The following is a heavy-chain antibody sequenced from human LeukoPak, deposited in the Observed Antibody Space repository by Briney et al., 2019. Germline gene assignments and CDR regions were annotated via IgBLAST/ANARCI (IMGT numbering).Heavy chain of an antibody. D-gene: IGHD5-24*01. V-gene: IGHV1-8*01. CDR1: GYTFTSYD. CDR2: MNPNSGNT. J-gene: IGHJ4*02. CDR3: ARASRETRDGRLIGGAFDY. Sequence: ASVKVSCRASGYTFTSYDINWVRQAAGQGLEGMGWMNPNSGNTGYAQKFQGRVTMTRTTSKSTDYMELRSLRSEDTAVYYCARASRETRDGRLIGGAFDYWGQGTLVTVSS.